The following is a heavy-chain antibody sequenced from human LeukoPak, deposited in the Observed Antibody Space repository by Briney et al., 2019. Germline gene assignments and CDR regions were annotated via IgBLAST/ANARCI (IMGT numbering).Heavy chain of an antibody. Sequence: VSXXASGYTFTXXYMHWXRQAPGQGLEWMGIINPSGGSTSYAQKFQGRVTMTRDTSTSTVYMELSSLRSEDTAVYYCARDWGTKRTEIDYWGQGTLVTVSS. D-gene: IGHD2-8*01. J-gene: IGHJ4*02. CDR2: INPSGGST. V-gene: IGHV1-46*01. CDR3: ARDWGTKRTEIDY. CDR1: GYTFTXXY.